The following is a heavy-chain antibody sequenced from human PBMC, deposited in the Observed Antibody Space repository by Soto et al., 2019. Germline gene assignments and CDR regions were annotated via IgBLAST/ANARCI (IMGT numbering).Heavy chain of an antibody. Sequence: GGSLRLSCAASGFTFSSYSMNWVRQAPGKGLEWVSSINSSSSYIYYADSVKGRFTISRDNAKNSLYLQMNSLRAEDTAVYYCARVGGLATYYFDYWGQGTLVTVSS. CDR3: ARVGGLATYYFDY. J-gene: IGHJ4*02. CDR2: INSSSSYI. D-gene: IGHD5-12*01. V-gene: IGHV3-21*01. CDR1: GFTFSSYS.